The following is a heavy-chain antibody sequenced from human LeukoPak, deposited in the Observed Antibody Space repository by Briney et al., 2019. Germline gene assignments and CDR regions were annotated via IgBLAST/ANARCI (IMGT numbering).Heavy chain of an antibody. Sequence: ASVKVSCKAPGYTFTSYSIHWVRQAPGQGLECVGWINPNSGGTNYAQKFQGRVTMTRDTSISTAFLELRRLRSDDTAVYYCARGGAGSYFSWLDPWGQGTLVTVSS. CDR1: GYTFTSYS. J-gene: IGHJ5*02. CDR3: ARGGAGSYFSWLDP. CDR2: INPNSGGT. D-gene: IGHD3-10*01. V-gene: IGHV1-2*02.